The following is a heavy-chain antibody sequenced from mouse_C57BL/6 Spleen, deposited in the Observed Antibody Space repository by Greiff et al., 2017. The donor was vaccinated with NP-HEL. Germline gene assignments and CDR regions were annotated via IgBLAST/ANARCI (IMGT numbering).Heavy chain of an antibody. D-gene: IGHD4-1*01. J-gene: IGHJ3*01. Sequence: VQLQQSGPELVKPGASVKISCKASGYAFSSSWMNWVKQRPGKGLEWIGRIYPGDGDTNYIGKFKGKATLTADKSSSTAYMQLSSLTSEDSAVYCCARSGPWDLFAYWGQGTLVTVSA. CDR3: ARSGPWDLFAY. CDR1: GYAFSSSW. V-gene: IGHV1-82*01. CDR2: IYPGDGDT.